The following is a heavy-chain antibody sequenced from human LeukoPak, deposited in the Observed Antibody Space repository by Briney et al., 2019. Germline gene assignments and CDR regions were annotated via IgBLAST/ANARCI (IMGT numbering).Heavy chain of an antibody. J-gene: IGHJ4*02. D-gene: IGHD3-3*01. Sequence: SETLSLTCAVYGGSFSGYYRSWIRQPPGKGLEWIGEINHSGSTNYNPSLKSRVTISVDTSKNQFSLKLSSVTAADTAVYYCARGLYDFWSGYYEPFDYWGQGTLVTVSS. V-gene: IGHV4-34*01. CDR3: ARGLYDFWSGYYEPFDY. CDR2: INHSGST. CDR1: GGSFSGYY.